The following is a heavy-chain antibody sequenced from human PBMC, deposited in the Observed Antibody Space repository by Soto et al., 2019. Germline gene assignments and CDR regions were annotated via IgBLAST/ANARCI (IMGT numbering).Heavy chain of an antibody. V-gene: IGHV3-9*01. CDR3: AKDSSSCYCSPFDY. Sequence: EVQLVESGGGLVQPGRSLRLSCAASGFTFDDYAMHWVRQAPGKGLEWVSGISWNGGSIGYADSVKGRFTISRDNAKNSLDLQITSLRAEDTGVYYCAKDSSSCYCSPFDYWGQGTLVTV. CDR1: GFTFDDYA. CDR2: ISWNGGSI. D-gene: IGHD3-22*01. J-gene: IGHJ4*02.